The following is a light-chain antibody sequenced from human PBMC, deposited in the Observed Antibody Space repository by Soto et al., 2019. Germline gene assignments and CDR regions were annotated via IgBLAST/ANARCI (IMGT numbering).Light chain of an antibody. CDR1: QAIRND. CDR2: VTS. Sequence: AIQMTQSPSSLSASVGDRVTITCRASQAIRNDLSWYQQKPGKAPKHLIYVTSNLQSGVPSRFSGSGSGTDFTLTISSLQPEAFPNSYYLQDYNYPWTFSKGTKVDIK. V-gene: IGKV1-6*01. CDR3: LQDYNYPWT. J-gene: IGKJ1*01.